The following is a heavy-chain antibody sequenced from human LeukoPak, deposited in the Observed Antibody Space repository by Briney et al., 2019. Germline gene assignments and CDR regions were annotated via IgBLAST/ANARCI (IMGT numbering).Heavy chain of an antibody. CDR1: GFTFSSYG. Sequence: GRSLRLSCAAPGFTFSSYGMHWVRQAPGKGLEWVAVIWYDGSNKYYADSVKGRFAISRDNSKNTLYLQMNSLRAEDTAVYYCARDGTGLNHHYYFDYWGQGTLVTVSS. CDR3: ARDGTGLNHHYYFDY. V-gene: IGHV3-33*01. J-gene: IGHJ4*02. CDR2: IWYDGSNK. D-gene: IGHD1-14*01.